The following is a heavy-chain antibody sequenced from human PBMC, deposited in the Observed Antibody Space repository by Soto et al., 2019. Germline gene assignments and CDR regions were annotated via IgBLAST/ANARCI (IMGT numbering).Heavy chain of an antibody. D-gene: IGHD3-3*01. V-gene: IGHV1-18*01. CDR2: ISAYNGNK. CDR3: ARDPPSYYDFWSGYFDPVGYFDY. Sequence: ASVKLSCKTSGSTFTSYAISWVRQAPGHLLEWMGWISAYNGNKNYAQKLQGRVTMTTDTSTSTAYMELRSLRSDDTAVYYCARDPPSYYDFWSGYFDPVGYFDYWGQGPLVTVAS. CDR1: GSTFTSYA. J-gene: IGHJ4*02.